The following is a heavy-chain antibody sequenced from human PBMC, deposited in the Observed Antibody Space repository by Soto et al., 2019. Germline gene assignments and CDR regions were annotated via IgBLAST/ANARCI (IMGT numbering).Heavy chain of an antibody. D-gene: IGHD3-3*01. CDR2: ISGSGGST. J-gene: IGHJ4*02. CDR3: AKGVTYYDFWSGYYDY. V-gene: IGHV3-23*01. Sequence: GGSLRLSCAASGFTVSSNYMSWVRQAPGKGLEWVSAISGSGGSTYYANSVKGRFTISRDTSQNTVYLQMNSLRAEDTAVYYCAKGVTYYDFWSGYYDYWGQGTLVTVSS. CDR1: GFTVSSNY.